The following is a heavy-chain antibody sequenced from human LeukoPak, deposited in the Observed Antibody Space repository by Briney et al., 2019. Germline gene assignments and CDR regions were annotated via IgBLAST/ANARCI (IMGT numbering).Heavy chain of an antibody. CDR2: IRYDGGNK. J-gene: IGHJ6*02. CDR1: GFTFSSYG. CDR3: AKDRPRYSSSWYYYYYGMDV. D-gene: IGHD6-13*01. Sequence: GGSLRLSCAASGFTFSSYGMHWVRQAPGKGLEWVAFIRYDGGNKYYADSVKGRFTISRDNSKNTLYLQMNSLRAEDTAAYYCAKDRPRYSSSWYYYYYGMDVWGQGTTVTVSS. V-gene: IGHV3-30*02.